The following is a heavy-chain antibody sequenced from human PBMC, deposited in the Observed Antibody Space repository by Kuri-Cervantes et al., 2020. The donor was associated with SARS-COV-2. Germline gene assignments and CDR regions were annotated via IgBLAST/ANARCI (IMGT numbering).Heavy chain of an antibody. CDR1: GDSVTSRGHF. D-gene: IGHD3-22*01. J-gene: IGHJ4*02. Sequence: SQTLSLTCGVSGDSVTSRGHFWGWVRQPPGKGLQWIVCILNSGSISQNPSLMSRVSIFRDTSKNQLSLRLTSVIDADTAVYYCVRLPYYYDATGYPNYSFDVWGRGTLVTVSS. CDR2: ILNSGSI. CDR3: VRLPYYYDATGYPNYSFDV. V-gene: IGHV4-39*01.